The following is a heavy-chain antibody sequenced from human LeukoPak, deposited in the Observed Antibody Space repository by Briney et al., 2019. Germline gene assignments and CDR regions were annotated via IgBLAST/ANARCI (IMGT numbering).Heavy chain of an antibody. Sequence: SETLSLTRTVSGGSINNTLFYWGWIRQPPGKGLEWIGTVYYDGINYSSPSLKSRVATSVDTSKNQFSLRLSSVTAADTAVYYCARAGPENLNWRYYIDFWGQGILVTVSS. CDR3: ARAGPENLNWRYYIDF. V-gene: IGHV4-39*07. CDR1: GGSINNTLFY. J-gene: IGHJ4*02. D-gene: IGHD1-1*01. CDR2: VYYDGIN.